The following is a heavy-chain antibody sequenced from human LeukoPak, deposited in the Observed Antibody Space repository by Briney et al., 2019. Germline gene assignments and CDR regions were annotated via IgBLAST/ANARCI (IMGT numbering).Heavy chain of an antibody. CDR3: AKDEESSSSPLDY. J-gene: IGHJ4*02. CDR1: GFTFSSYA. D-gene: IGHD6-6*01. CDR2: ISGSGGST. V-gene: IGHV3-23*01. Sequence: GGSLRLSCAASGFTFSSYAMSWVRQAPGKGLEWVSAISGSGGSTYYADSVKGRFTISRDNSKNTLYLQVNSLRAEDTAVYYCAKDEESSSSPLDYWGQGTLVTVSS.